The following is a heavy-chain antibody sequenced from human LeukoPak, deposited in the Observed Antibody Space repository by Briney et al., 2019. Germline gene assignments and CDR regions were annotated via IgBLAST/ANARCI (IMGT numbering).Heavy chain of an antibody. J-gene: IGHJ3*02. CDR1: GFTFSSYS. CDR3: ARAGGWFGESADAFDI. CDR2: ISSSSSYI. Sequence: GGSLRLSCAASGFTFSSYSMNWVRQAPGKGLEWASSISSSSSYIYYADSVKGRFTISRDNAKNSLYLQMNSLRAEDTAVYYCARAGGWFGESADAFDIWGQGTMVTVSS. V-gene: IGHV3-21*01. D-gene: IGHD3-10*01.